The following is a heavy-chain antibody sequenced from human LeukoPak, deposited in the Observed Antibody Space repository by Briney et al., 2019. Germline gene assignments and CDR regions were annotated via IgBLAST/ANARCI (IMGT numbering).Heavy chain of an antibody. CDR3: ARGLFFKPNANSYYYYYYMDV. Sequence: SETLSLTCAVYGGSFSGYYWSWIRQPPGKGLEWIGEISHSGSTNYNPSLKSRVTISVDTSKNQFSLELSSVTAADTAVYYCARGLFFKPNANSYYYYYYMDVWGKGTTVTVSS. CDR2: ISHSGST. D-gene: IGHD3-3*01. V-gene: IGHV4-34*01. CDR1: GGSFSGYY. J-gene: IGHJ6*03.